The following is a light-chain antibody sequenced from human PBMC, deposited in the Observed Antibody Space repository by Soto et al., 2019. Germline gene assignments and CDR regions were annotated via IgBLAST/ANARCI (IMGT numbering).Light chain of an antibody. Sequence: PMTQSPSTLSASVGDRVTITCRASESISRWLAWYQQKTGTPPKFLIYDASILQSGVPSRFSGSGFGTEFTLTVSILQPEDVATYYCQHGWSFGQGTKVEIK. J-gene: IGKJ1*01. V-gene: IGKV1-5*01. CDR1: ESISRW. CDR3: QHGWS. CDR2: DAS.